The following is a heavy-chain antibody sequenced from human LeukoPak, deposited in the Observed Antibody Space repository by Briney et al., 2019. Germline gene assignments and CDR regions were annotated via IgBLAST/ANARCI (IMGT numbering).Heavy chain of an antibody. CDR2: IYYSGSP. V-gene: IGHV4-39*07. CDR3: ARDLGIRYYFDY. Sequence: PSETLSLTCTVSGGSISSSSYYWGWIRQPPGKGLEWIGSIYYSGSPYYNPSLKSRVTISVDTSKNQFSLKLSSVTAADTAVYYCARDLGIRYYFDYWGQGTLVTVSS. D-gene: IGHD1-14*01. CDR1: GGSISSSSYY. J-gene: IGHJ4*02.